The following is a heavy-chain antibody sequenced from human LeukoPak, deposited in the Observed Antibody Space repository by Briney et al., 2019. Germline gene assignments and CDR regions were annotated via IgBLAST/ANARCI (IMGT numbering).Heavy chain of an antibody. CDR3: ARDLAYSRLDY. J-gene: IGHJ4*02. Sequence: GRSLRLSCAASGFTFSRYGMHWVRQAPGKGLEWVASINPDGNKKYSADSVKGRFTISRDNAENSLYLQMNSLRVEDTAFYYCARDLAYSRLDYWGQGMLVTVSS. CDR2: INPDGNKK. V-gene: IGHV3-7*01. CDR1: GFTFSRYG. D-gene: IGHD5-18*01.